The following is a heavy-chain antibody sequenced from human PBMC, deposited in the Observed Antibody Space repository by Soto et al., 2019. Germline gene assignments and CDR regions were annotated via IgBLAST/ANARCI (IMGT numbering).Heavy chain of an antibody. V-gene: IGHV3-33*01. CDR2: IWYDGSNK. CDR3: ARVRGSMVRGVQPPTKYYYYGMDV. D-gene: IGHD3-10*01. J-gene: IGHJ6*02. CDR1: GFTFSSYG. Sequence: QVQLVESGGGVVQPGRSLRLSCAASGFTFSSYGMHWVRQAPGKGLEWVAVIWYDGSNKYYADSVKGRFTISRDNSKNTLYLQMNSLRAEDTAVYYCARVRGSMVRGVQPPTKYYYYGMDVWGQGTTVTVSS.